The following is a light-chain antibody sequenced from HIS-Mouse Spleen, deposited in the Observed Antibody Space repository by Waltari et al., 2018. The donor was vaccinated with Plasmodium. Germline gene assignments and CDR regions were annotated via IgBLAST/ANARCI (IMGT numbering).Light chain of an antibody. V-gene: IGLV1-44*01. J-gene: IGLJ2*01. CDR3: AAWDDSLNGHVV. CDR2: SNN. CDR1: GSNNGSNT. Sequence: QSVLTPPPSASGTPGQRVTISCSASGSNNGSNTVNWYQQLPGTAPKLLNYSNNHRPSGVPDRFSGSKSGTSASLAISGLQSEDEADYYCAAWDDSLNGHVVFGGGTKLTVL.